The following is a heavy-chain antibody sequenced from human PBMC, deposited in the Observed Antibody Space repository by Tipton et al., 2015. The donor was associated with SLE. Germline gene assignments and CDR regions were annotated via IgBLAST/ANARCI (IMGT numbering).Heavy chain of an antibody. Sequence: TLSLTCKVSGISISTHYWSWIRQPPGKGLEWIGQMHNSGDSTYNPSLKSRVTMSVDMSKNHFSLKSTSVIAADTAVYYCARDIEAPGDFLYFDYWGQGILVTVSS. J-gene: IGHJ4*02. CDR3: ARDIEAPGDFLYFDY. D-gene: IGHD7-27*01. V-gene: IGHV4-59*11. CDR1: GISISTHY. CDR2: MHNSGDS.